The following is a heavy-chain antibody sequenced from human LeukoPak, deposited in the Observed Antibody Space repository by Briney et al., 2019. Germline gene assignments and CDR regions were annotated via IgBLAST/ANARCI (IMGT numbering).Heavy chain of an antibody. Sequence: PSETLNFTFTVPGGSISSSSYYWGWIRQPPGNQLEWNGSSYYSGSTYYNPYIKSRVTISVDTSKNQFSLKLSSVTAADTFFYQAEGGIRYFDWLSVKGDAFDIWGQGTMVTVSS. CDR2: SYYSGST. D-gene: IGHD3-9*01. CDR1: GGSISSSSYY. V-gene: IGHV4-39*01. CDR3: EGGIRYFDWLSVKGDAFDI. J-gene: IGHJ3*02.